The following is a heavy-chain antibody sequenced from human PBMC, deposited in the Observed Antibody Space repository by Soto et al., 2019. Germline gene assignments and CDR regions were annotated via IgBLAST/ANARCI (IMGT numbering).Heavy chain of an antibody. V-gene: IGHV1-2*02. Sequence: QVQLVQSGAEVKKPGASVKVSCKASGYTFTGSYMHWVRQAPGQGLEWMGWINPNSGGTNYAQEFQGRVTMTRDTSISTAYMELSRLRSDDTAVYYCARGEQWLASDYWGQGTLVTVSS. J-gene: IGHJ4*02. CDR1: GYTFTGSY. CDR2: INPNSGGT. D-gene: IGHD6-19*01. CDR3: ARGEQWLASDY.